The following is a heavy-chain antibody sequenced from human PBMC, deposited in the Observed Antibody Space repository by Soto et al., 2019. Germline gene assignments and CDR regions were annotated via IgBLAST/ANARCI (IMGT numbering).Heavy chain of an antibody. V-gene: IGHV1-69*06. CDR1: GGAFRSYG. J-gene: IGHJ6*02. CDR2: TVPSYGTA. Sequence: ASVKVSCKASGGAFRSYGINWVRQAPGQGLEWMGGTVPSYGTANYAQKFQGRLTITADTSTSTAYMELSSLRYEDTAVYYCARSVDVGALYYGMDVWGQGTTVTVSS. D-gene: IGHD1-26*01. CDR3: ARSVDVGALYYGMDV.